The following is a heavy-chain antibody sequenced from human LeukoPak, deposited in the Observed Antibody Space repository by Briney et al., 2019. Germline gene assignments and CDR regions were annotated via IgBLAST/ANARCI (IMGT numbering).Heavy chain of an antibody. V-gene: IGHV3-23*01. D-gene: IGHD6-19*01. Sequence: GGSLRLSCAASGFTFSSYAMSWVRQAPGKGLEWVSAISGSGGSTYYADSVKGRFTISRDNSKNTLYLQMNSLRAEDTAVYYCAKAGPEAVAGYYYYYMDVWGKGATVTVSS. CDR1: GFTFSSYA. J-gene: IGHJ6*03. CDR3: AKAGPEAVAGYYYYYMDV. CDR2: ISGSGGST.